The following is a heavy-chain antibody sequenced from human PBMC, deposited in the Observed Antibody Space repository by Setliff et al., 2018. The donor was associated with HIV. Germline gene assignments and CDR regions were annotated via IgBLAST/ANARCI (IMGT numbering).Heavy chain of an antibody. CDR3: ARYYCSGLAVFGY. J-gene: IGHJ4*02. V-gene: IGHV4-38-2*01. CDR1: GYSISIGYY. D-gene: IGHD6-25*01. Sequence: PSETLSLTCAVSGYSISIGYYWGWIRQPPGKGLEWIGNIYHSGSTYYNPSLKSRVTISVDTSKNQFSLKLSSVTAADTAVYYCARYYCSGLAVFGYWGQGTLVTVSS. CDR2: IYHSGST.